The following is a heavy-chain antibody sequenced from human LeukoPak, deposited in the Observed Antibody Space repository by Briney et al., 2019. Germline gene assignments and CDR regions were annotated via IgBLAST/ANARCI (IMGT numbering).Heavy chain of an antibody. CDR2: IYYSGST. V-gene: IGHV4-59*01. CDR1: GGSISSYY. J-gene: IGHJ4*02. CDR3: AREVGVDTAMVTYYFDY. Sequence: PSETLSLTCTVSGGSISSYYWSWIRQPPGKGLEWIGYIYYSGSTNYNPSLKSRVTISVDTPKNQFSLKLSSVTAADTAVYYCAREVGVDTAMVTYYFDYWGQGTLVTVSS. D-gene: IGHD5-18*01.